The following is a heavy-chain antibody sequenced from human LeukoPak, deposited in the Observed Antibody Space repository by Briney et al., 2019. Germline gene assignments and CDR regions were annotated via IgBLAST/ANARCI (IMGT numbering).Heavy chain of an antibody. CDR3: ARHVRYCSSTSCGIDY. CDR1: GGSFSGYY. D-gene: IGHD2-2*01. CDR2: IYYSGST. Sequence: SETLSLTCAVYGGSFSGYYWSWIRQPPGKGLEWIGSIYYSGSTYYNPSLKSRVTISVDTSKNQFSLKLSSVTAADTAVYYCARHVRYCSSTSCGIDYWGQGTLVTVSS. V-gene: IGHV4-34*01. J-gene: IGHJ4*02.